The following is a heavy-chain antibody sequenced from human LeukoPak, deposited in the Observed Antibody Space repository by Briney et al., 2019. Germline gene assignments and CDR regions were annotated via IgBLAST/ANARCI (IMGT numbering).Heavy chain of an antibody. CDR3: ARDNYYDSSGHYNGNWFDP. CDR1: GFTFSSYW. CDR2: IKHDGSDK. V-gene: IGHV3-7*01. Sequence: GGSLRLSCAASGFTFSSYWMSWVRQAPGKGLEWVANIKHDGSDKYYVDSVKGRFTISRDNAKNSLYLQMNSLRAEDTAVYYCARDNYYDSSGHYNGNWFDPWGQGTLVTVSS. J-gene: IGHJ5*02. D-gene: IGHD3-22*01.